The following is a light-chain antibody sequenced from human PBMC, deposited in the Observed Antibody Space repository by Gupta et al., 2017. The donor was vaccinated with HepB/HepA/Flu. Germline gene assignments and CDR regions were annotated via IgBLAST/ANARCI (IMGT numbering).Light chain of an antibody. Sequence: QSPPTQPASVFGSPGQSITISCTGSSSDVGSYNLVSWYQQHPGKAPKLMIYEVSKRPSGFSNRFSGSKSGNTASLTISGLQAEDEADYYCCSYAGSSTHVVFGGGTKLTVL. V-gene: IGLV2-23*02. CDR3: CSYAGSSTHVV. CDR1: SSDVGSYNL. CDR2: EVS. J-gene: IGLJ2*01.